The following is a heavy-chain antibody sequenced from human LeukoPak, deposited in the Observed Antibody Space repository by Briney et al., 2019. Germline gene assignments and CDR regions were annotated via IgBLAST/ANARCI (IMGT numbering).Heavy chain of an antibody. CDR1: GYTFTNYV. D-gene: IGHD2-15*01. V-gene: IGHV1-3*01. Sequence: ASVKVSCKASGYTFTNYVMHWVRQAPGQRLEWMGWSNGGNGNTKYSQKFQGRVTITRDTSASTAYMVLSSLRSEDTAVYYCARDPLFCSGGSCIPYYYGLDVWGKGTTVTVSS. CDR3: ARDPLFCSGGSCIPYYYGLDV. J-gene: IGHJ6*04. CDR2: SNGGNGNT.